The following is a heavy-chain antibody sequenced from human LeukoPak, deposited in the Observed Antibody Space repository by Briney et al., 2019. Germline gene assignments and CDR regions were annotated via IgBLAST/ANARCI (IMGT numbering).Heavy chain of an antibody. V-gene: IGHV1-2*02. CDR1: RYIFTSYY. CDR3: ARDMPSSSNWGYYYGMDV. J-gene: IGHJ6*02. D-gene: IGHD6-13*01. CDR2: INPNNGGT. Sequence: ASVKVSCKASRYIFTSYYIHWVRQAPGQGLEWMGWINPNNGGTKYAQRFRGRVTMTRDTSISTAYMELSSLRSDDAAVYYCARDMPSSSNWGYYYGMDVWGQGTTVTVSS.